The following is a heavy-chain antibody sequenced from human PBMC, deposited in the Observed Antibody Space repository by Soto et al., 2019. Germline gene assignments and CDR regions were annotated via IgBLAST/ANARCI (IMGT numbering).Heavy chain of an antibody. CDR1: GYTFTGYY. D-gene: IGHD5-12*01. CDR2: INPNSGGT. Sequence: ASVKVSCKASGYTFTGYYMHWVRQAPGQGLEWMGWINPNSGGTNYAQKFQGWVTMTRDTSISTAYMELSRLRSDDTAVYYCASNLGYSGYDLAGGPFDYWGQGTLVTVSS. CDR3: ASNLGYSGYDLAGGPFDY. J-gene: IGHJ4*02. V-gene: IGHV1-2*04.